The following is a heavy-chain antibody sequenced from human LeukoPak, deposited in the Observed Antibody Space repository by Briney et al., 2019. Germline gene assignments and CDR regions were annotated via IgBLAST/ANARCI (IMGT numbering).Heavy chain of an antibody. CDR3: ARDYDYGFCDY. V-gene: IGHV1-69*13. D-gene: IGHD3-16*01. J-gene: IGHJ4*02. Sequence: GASVKVSCKASGGTFSSYAISWVRQAPGQGLEWMGGIIPIFGTANYAQKFQGRVTITADESTSTAYMELSSLRSEDTAVYYCARDYDYGFCDYWGQGTLVAVSS. CDR1: GGTFSSYA. CDR2: IIPIFGTA.